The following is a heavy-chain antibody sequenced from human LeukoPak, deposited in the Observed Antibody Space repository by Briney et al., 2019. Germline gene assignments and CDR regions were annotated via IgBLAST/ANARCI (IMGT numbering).Heavy chain of an antibody. Sequence: ASVKVSCKASGYTFTGYYMHWVRQAPGQGLEWMGWINPNSGGTNYAQKFQGRVTMTRDTSISTAYMELSRLRSDDTAVYYCARVNYYDSSGYYPYDAFDIWGQGTMVTVSS. CDR1: GYTFTGYY. CDR2: INPNSGGT. D-gene: IGHD3-22*01. V-gene: IGHV1-2*02. J-gene: IGHJ3*02. CDR3: ARVNYYDSSGYYPYDAFDI.